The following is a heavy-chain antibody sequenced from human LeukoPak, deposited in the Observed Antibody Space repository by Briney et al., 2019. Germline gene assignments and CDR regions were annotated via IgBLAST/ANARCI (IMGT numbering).Heavy chain of an antibody. CDR2: ITWNRDNI. V-gene: IGHV3-9*01. J-gene: IGHJ6*02. CDR1: GFTFDDYA. CDR3: AKDLGSAITSALVLDV. Sequence: GGCLRLSCAASGFTFDDYAMHWVRQAPGKGLEWVSGITWNRDNIGYGDSVKGRFTISRDNVKNALYLQMNSLRPEDTALYYCAKDLGSAITSALVLDVWGQGTTVIVSS. D-gene: IGHD2-15*01.